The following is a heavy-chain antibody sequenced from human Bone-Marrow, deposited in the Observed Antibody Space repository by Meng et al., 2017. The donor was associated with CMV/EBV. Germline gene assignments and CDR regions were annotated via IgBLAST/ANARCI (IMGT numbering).Heavy chain of an antibody. Sequence: GESLKISCAASGFTFSSYWMHWVRQAPGKGLVWVSRINSDGSSTSYADSVKGRFTISRDNAKNTLYLQMNSLRAEDTAVYYCERTRAKWLRFWTVDYFDYRGQGTLVTVSS. CDR3: ERTRAKWLRFWTVDYFDY. D-gene: IGHD5-12*01. CDR1: GFTFSSYW. CDR2: INSDGSST. V-gene: IGHV3-74*01. J-gene: IGHJ4*02.